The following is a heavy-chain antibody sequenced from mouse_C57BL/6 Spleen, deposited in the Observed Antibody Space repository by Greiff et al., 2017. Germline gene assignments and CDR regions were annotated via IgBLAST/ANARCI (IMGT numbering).Heavy chain of an antibody. CDR3: ARREHSNYPFGY. D-gene: IGHD2-5*01. V-gene: IGHV1-69*01. CDR2: IDPSDSYT. Sequence: QVQLQQPGAELVMPGASVKLSCKASGYTFTSYWMHWVKQRPGQGLEWIGEIDPSDSYTNYNQKFKGKSTLTVDKSSSTAYMQLSSLTSEDSAVYYCARREHSNYPFGYWGQGTTLTVSS. J-gene: IGHJ2*01. CDR1: GYTFTSYW.